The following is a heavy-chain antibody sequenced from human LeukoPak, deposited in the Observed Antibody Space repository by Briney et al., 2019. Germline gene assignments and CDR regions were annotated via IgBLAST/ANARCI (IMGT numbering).Heavy chain of an antibody. J-gene: IGHJ5*02. CDR1: GGTFSSYA. V-gene: IGHV1-69*05. Sequence: SVKVSCKAPGGTFSSYAISWVRQAPGQGLEWMGRIIPIFGTANYAQKFQGRVTITTDESTSTAYMELSSLRSEDTAVYYCARAMIAGLGWFDPWGQGTLVTVSS. CDR2: IIPIFGTA. CDR3: ARAMIAGLGWFDP. D-gene: IGHD3-22*01.